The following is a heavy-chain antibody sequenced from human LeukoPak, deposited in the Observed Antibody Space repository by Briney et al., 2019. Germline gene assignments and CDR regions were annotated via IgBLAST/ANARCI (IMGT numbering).Heavy chain of an antibody. Sequence: GRSLRLSCAASGFTFSSYGMHWVRQAPGKGLEWVAVITYDGYYKYYADSVKGRFTISSDNSKNTLFLQMNSLRAEDTAVYYCAKDLKSMVRGACMDAWGQGTTVTVSS. CDR2: ITYDGYYK. J-gene: IGHJ6*02. CDR3: AKDLKSMVRGACMDA. D-gene: IGHD3-10*01. V-gene: IGHV3-30*18. CDR1: GFTFSSYG.